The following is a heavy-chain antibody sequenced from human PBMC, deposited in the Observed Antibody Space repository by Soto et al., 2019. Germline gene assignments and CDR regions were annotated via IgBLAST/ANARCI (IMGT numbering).Heavy chain of an antibody. CDR1: GGTFSSYT. J-gene: IGHJ6*02. CDR3: ASHAFYDILTGYYLYYYYGMDV. CDR2: IIPILGIA. V-gene: IGHV1-69*02. D-gene: IGHD3-9*01. Sequence: SVKVSCKASGGTFSSYTISWVRQAPGQGLEWMGRIIPILGIANYAQKFQGRVTITADKSTSTAYMELSSLRSEDTAVYYCASHAFYDILTGYYLYYYYGMDVWGQGTTVTAP.